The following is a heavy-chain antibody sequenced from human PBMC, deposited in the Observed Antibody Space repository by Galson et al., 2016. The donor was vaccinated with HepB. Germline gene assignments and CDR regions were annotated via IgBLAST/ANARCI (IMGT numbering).Heavy chain of an antibody. D-gene: IGHD4-11*01. CDR3: VKNGIEYSNSGYFEV. J-gene: IGHJ4*02. Sequence: SLRLSCAAYGFTFSNYAMFWVRQGPGKGLEYVSVIGSDGVSTYYPDSVKGRVTISRDNPENTLYLQMTSLRPEDTAFYYCVKNGIEYSNSGYFEVWGQGTLVIVSS. V-gene: IGHV3-64D*06. CDR1: GFTFSNYA. CDR2: IGSDGVST.